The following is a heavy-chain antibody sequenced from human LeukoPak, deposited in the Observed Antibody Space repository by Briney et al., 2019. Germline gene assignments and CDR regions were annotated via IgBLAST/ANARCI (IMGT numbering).Heavy chain of an antibody. CDR3: ARFGTAMVRDFDY. Sequence: SCKASGYTFTSYGISWVRQAPGKGLEWVANIKQDGSEKYYVDSVKGRFTISRDNAKNSLYLQMNSLRAEDTAVYYCARFGTAMVRDFDYWGQGTLVTVSS. V-gene: IGHV3-7*01. CDR1: GYTFTSYG. D-gene: IGHD5-18*01. J-gene: IGHJ4*02. CDR2: IKQDGSEK.